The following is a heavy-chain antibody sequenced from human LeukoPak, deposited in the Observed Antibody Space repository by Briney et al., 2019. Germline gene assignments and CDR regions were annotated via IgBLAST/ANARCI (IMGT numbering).Heavy chain of an antibody. D-gene: IGHD2-15*01. CDR2: ISGSGGST. Sequence: GGSLRLSCAASGFTFSSYAMSWVRQAPGKGLEWVSAISGSGGSTYYADSVKGRFTISRDNSKNTRYLQMNSLRAEDTAVYYCAKGGIVVVVAATRVVPHYFDYWGQGTLVTVSS. CDR3: AKGGIVVVVAATRVVPHYFDY. CDR1: GFTFSSYA. V-gene: IGHV3-23*01. J-gene: IGHJ4*02.